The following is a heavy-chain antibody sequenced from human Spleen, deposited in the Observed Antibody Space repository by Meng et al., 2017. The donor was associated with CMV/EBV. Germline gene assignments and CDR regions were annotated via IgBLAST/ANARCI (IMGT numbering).Heavy chain of an antibody. J-gene: IGHJ6*02. V-gene: IGHV1-2*02. CDR1: GYTFSGYY. CDR2: INQNSGAT. CDR3: ARAYCSSNICPDYISYYYSMDV. D-gene: IGHD2-2*01. Sequence: APVKVSCKASGYTFSGYYIHWVRQAPGQGLEWMGWINQNSGATNYAQRFQGRVTMTWDTSTSTAHMELSRLNSDDTAVYYCARAYCSSNICPDYISYYYSMDVWGQGTTVTVSS.